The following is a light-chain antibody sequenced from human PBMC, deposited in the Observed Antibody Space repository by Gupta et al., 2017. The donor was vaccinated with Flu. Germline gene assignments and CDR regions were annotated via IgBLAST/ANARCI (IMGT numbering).Light chain of an antibody. CDR1: SSDVGGYNY. V-gene: IGLV2-8*01. CDR2: EVT. CDR3: SSYAGSNNLVV. J-gene: IGLJ2*01. Sequence: SALTQPPSASGSPGQSVTISCTGTSSDVGGYNYVSWYQQHPGKAPKLMIYEVTKRPSGVPDRFSGSKPGNTASLTVSGLQAEDEADYYCSSYAGSNNLVVFGGGTKLTVL.